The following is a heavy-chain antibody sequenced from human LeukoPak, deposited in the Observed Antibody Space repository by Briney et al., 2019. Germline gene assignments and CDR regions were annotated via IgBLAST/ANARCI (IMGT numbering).Heavy chain of an antibody. J-gene: IGHJ3*02. CDR3: ARPTGVYDAFDI. Sequence: HPGGSLRLSCAASGFTFSTYSMYWVRHAPGKGLVWVSGIKGAGSKTNYADSVKGRFTVAKDNDKKSLYLQMNSLRAEDTAVYYGARPTGVYDAFDIWG. V-gene: IGHV3-74*01. CDR1: GFTFSTYS. D-gene: IGHD1-1*01. CDR2: IKGAGSKT.